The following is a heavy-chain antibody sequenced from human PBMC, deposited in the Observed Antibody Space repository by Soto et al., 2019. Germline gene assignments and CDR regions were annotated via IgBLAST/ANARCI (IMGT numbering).Heavy chain of an antibody. V-gene: IGHV4-59*01. CDR2: IYSSGST. J-gene: IGHJ6*03. CDR3: ARAHTAPYYYYYMDV. CDR1: GGSISGYY. Sequence: SETLSLTCTVSGGSISGYYWSWIRQPPGKGLEWVGYIYSSGSTNYNPSLKSRVTILVDTSKNQLSLKLSSVTAEDTAVYYCARAHTAPYYYYYMDVWGKGTTVTVSS. D-gene: IGHD5-18*01.